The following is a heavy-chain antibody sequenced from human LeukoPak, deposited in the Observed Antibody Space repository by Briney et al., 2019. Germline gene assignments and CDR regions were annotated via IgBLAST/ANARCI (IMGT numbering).Heavy chain of an antibody. CDR1: GFTFSSYW. J-gene: IGHJ5*02. CDR3: ARGAFGVRGVIVTDWFDP. V-gene: IGHV3-7*04. Sequence: GGSLRLSCSASGFTFSSYWMSWVRQAPGKGLEWVANINDDGSEKYYVDSVKGRLTISRDNAKNSLYLQMDSLRVDDPAVYYCARGAFGVRGVIVTDWFDPWGQGTLVTVSS. D-gene: IGHD3-10*01. CDR2: INDDGSEK.